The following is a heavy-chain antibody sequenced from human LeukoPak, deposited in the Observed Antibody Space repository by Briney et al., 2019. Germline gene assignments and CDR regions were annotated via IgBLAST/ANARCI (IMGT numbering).Heavy chain of an antibody. D-gene: IGHD3-22*01. J-gene: IGHJ6*03. CDR2: IYYSGST. CDR3: ARHSADYYDSSGYSYYYYYMDV. Sequence: SETLSLTCSVSGGSISSYYWSWIRQPPGKGLEWIGYIYYSGSTNYNPSLKSRVTISVDTSKNQFSLKLSSVTAADTAVYYCARHSADYYDSSGYSYYYYYMDVWGKGTTVTISS. CDR1: GGSISSYY. V-gene: IGHV4-59*08.